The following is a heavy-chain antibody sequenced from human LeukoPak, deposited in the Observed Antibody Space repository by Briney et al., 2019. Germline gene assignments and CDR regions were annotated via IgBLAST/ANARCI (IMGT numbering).Heavy chain of an antibody. CDR3: ARDSGSGYYYLGAFDM. CDR2: ISYDGSNK. D-gene: IGHD3-22*01. V-gene: IGHV3-30-3*01. CDR1: GFTFSSYA. J-gene: IGHJ3*02. Sequence: GASLRLSCAASGFTFSSYAMSWVRQPPGKGLEWVAIISYDGSNKYYADSVKGRFTISRDNSKNTLYLQMNSLRPEDTAVYYCARDSGSGYYYLGAFDMWGQGTMVTVSS.